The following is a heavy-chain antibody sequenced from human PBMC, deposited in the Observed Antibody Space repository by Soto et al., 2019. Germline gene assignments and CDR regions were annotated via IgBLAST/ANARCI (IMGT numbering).Heavy chain of an antibody. D-gene: IGHD2-8*01. CDR2: INHSGST. CDR3: ARVTINVSTYYFDQ. CDR1: GGSFSGYY. V-gene: IGHV4-34*01. Sequence: SETLSLTCAVYGGSFSGYYWSWIRQPPGKGLEWIGEINHSGSTNYDPSLKSRVTISVDTSKNQFSLKLSSVTAADTAVYYCARVTINVSTYYFDQWGQGTPVTVSS. J-gene: IGHJ4*02.